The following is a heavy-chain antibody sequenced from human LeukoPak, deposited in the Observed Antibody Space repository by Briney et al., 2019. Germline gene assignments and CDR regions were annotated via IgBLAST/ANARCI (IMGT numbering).Heavy chain of an antibody. Sequence: GGSLRLSCAASGFTFSSYAMSWVRQTPGKGLEWVSTIPDGSSNTYYADSVKGRFTISRDNAKNSVYLQMNSLTDEDTGVYYCARGGGSGRYGLPFDSWGQGILVTVSS. J-gene: IGHJ4*02. CDR1: GFTFSSYA. CDR3: ARGGGSGRYGLPFDS. V-gene: IGHV3-21*01. D-gene: IGHD6-13*01. CDR2: IPDGSSNT.